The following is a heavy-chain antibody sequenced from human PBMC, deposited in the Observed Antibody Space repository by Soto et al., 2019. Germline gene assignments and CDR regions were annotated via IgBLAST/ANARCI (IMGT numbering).Heavy chain of an antibody. CDR1: GFTFTSSA. D-gene: IGHD4-17*01. CDR3: AADQGGDRYYYYYGMDV. CDR2: IVVGSGNT. Sequence: SVKVSCKASGFTFTSSAVQWVRQARGQRLEWVGWIVVGSGNTNYAQKFQERVTITRDMSTSTAYMELSSLRSEDTAVYYCAADQGGDRYYYYYGMDVWGQGTTVTVSS. V-gene: IGHV1-58*01. J-gene: IGHJ6*02.